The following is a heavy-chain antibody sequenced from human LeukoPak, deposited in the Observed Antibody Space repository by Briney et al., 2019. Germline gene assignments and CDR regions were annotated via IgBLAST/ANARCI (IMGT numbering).Heavy chain of an antibody. V-gene: IGHV4-59*08. Sequence: SETLSLTCTVSGGSISGYYWSWIRQPPGKGLEWIGEIFSSGSTKDNPSLTSRVTISVGTSKNQFSLRLTSVTAADTAMYYCARHEAATRIFDYWGQGTLVTVSS. CDR2: IFSSGST. CDR1: GGSISGYY. J-gene: IGHJ4*02. D-gene: IGHD2-15*01. CDR3: ARHEAATRIFDY.